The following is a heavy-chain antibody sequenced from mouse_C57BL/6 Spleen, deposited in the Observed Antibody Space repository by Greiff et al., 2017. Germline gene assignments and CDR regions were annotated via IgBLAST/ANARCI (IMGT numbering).Heavy chain of an antibody. J-gene: IGHJ4*01. CDR3: ARRGDLDYYAMDY. V-gene: IGHV1-81*01. CDR1: GYTFTSYG. Sequence: QVQLKESGAELARPGASVKLSCKASGYTFTSYGISWVKQRTGQGLEWIGEIYPRSGNTYYNEKFKGKATLTADKSSSTAYMELRSLTSEDSAVYFCARRGDLDYYAMDYWGQGTSVTVSS. D-gene: IGHD2-13*01. CDR2: IYPRSGNT.